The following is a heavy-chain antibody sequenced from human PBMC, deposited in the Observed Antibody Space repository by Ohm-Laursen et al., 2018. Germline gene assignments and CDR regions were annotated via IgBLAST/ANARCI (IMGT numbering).Heavy chain of an antibody. J-gene: IGHJ3*01. D-gene: IGHD2-2*01. CDR2: IKQDGSEK. V-gene: IGHV3-7*01. CDR1: GFTVSGNY. Sequence: SLRLSCSASGFTVSGNYMSWVCRAPGPGLERVANIKQDGSEKNYVDSVKGRFTITRDNANNSLYLQMNSLRVEDTAVYYCARPKSRRAFDVWGQGTMVTVSS. CDR3: ARPKSRRAFDV.